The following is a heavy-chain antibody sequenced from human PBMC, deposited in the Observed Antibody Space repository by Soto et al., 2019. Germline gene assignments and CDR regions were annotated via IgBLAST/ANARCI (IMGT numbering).Heavy chain of an antibody. Sequence: SETLSRTCTVSGGSISSGGYYWSWIRQHPGKGLEWIGYIYYSGSTYYNPSLKSRVTISVDTSKNQFSLKLSSVTAADTAVYYCAREGSRYRDAFDIWGQGTMVTVSS. J-gene: IGHJ3*02. CDR2: IYYSGST. CDR3: AREGSRYRDAFDI. D-gene: IGHD3-10*01. V-gene: IGHV4-31*03. CDR1: GGSISSGGYY.